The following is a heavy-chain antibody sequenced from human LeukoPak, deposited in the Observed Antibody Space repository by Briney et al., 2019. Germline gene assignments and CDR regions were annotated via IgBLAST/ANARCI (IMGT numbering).Heavy chain of an antibody. CDR3: ARRGHGYGSPFDY. J-gene: IGHJ4*02. CDR2: ISSSSSYI. Sequence: GGSLRLSCAASGFTFSSYSMNWVRQAPGKGLEWVSSISSSSSYIYYADSVKGRFTISRDNAKNSLYLQMNSLRAEDTAVYYCARRGHGYGSPFDYWGQGTLVTVSS. CDR1: GFTFSSYS. V-gene: IGHV3-21*01. D-gene: IGHD5-18*01.